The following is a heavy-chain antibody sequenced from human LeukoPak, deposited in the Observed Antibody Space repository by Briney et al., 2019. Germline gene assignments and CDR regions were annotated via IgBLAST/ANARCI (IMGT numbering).Heavy chain of an antibody. D-gene: IGHD3-3*01. CDR1: GYTFTGYY. V-gene: IGHV1-2*02. CDR2: INPNSGGT. J-gene: IGHJ5*02. Sequence: GASVKVSCKASGYTFTGYYMHWVRQAPGQGLEWMGWINPNSGGTNYAQKFQGRVTMTRDTSISTAYMELSRLRSDDTAVYYCARDPYDFWSGYRFDPWGQGTLVTVSS. CDR3: ARDPYDFWSGYRFDP.